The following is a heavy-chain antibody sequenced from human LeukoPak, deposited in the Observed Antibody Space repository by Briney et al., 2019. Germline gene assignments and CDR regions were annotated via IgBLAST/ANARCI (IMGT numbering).Heavy chain of an antibody. CDR1: GFTFSSYA. CDR2: ISYDGSNK. J-gene: IGHJ4*02. D-gene: IGHD6-13*01. V-gene: IGHV3-30*04. CDR3: ARGAKEQQLVPLFVFDY. Sequence: GRSLRLSCAASGFTFSSYAMHWVRQAPGKGLEWVAVISYDGSNKYYADSGKGGFTISRDNSKNTLYLQMNSLRAEDTAVYYCARGAKEQQLVPLFVFDYWGQGTLVTVSS.